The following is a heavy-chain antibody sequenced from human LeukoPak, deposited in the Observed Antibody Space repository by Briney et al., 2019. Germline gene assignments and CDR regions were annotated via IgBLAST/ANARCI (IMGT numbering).Heavy chain of an antibody. CDR1: GFTFSTYT. CDR3: AKDFGRNPGGPGY. D-gene: IGHD1-14*01. J-gene: IGHJ4*02. V-gene: IGHV3-23*01. Sequence: GGSLRLSCAASGFTFSTYTMAWVRQAPGGGLEWVSGISDNGGRTYYADSVKGRFAISRDDSKSTLYLQMNSLRGEDTAVYYCAKDFGRNPGGPGYWGRGTLVIVSS. CDR2: ISDNGGRT.